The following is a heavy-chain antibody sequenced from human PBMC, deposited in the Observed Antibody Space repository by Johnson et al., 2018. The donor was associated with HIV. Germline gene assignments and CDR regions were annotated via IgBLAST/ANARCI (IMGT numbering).Heavy chain of an antibody. Sequence: QVQLVESGGGVVQPGRSLRLSCAASGFSFSNYGMHWVRQAPGKGLEWVVVISYDGYNNYYADSVKGRFTISRDNSTTTLYLQMNSLRAEDTAVYYCARPAIVVLPAGAFDFWGPGTTVTVSS. CDR3: ARPAIVVLPAGAFDF. J-gene: IGHJ3*01. V-gene: IGHV3-30*19. CDR1: GFSFSNYG. CDR2: ISYDGYNN. D-gene: IGHD2-2*01.